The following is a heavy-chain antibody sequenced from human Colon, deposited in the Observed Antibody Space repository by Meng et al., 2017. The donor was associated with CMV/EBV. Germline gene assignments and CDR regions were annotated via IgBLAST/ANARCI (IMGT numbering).Heavy chain of an antibody. CDR1: GFPFTTYI. V-gene: IGHV3-23*01. D-gene: IGHD3-3*01. CDR3: VKGATFGVSAPDY. CDR2: LRGGDGGA. Sequence: ASGFPFTTYIMRWVRQAPGKGLAWVSPLRGGDGGASYADSVTGRFIISRDISQNTLYLQMNSLRAEDTAIYYCVKGATFGVSAPDYWGQGTLVTVSS. J-gene: IGHJ4*02.